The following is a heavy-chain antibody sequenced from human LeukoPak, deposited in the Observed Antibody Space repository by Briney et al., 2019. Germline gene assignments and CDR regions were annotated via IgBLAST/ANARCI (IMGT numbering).Heavy chain of an antibody. CDR1: AFTFSSYG. D-gene: IGHD5-24*01. CDR3: VKSGYNRFDY. J-gene: IGHJ4*02. V-gene: IGHV3-30*02. Sequence: GGSLRLSCAASAFTFSSYGMHWVRQAPGKGLEWVAFNRYDGSNKYYADSVKGRFTISRDNSKNTLYLQMNSLRAADTAVYYCVKSGYNRFDYWGQGALVTVSS. CDR2: NRYDGSNK.